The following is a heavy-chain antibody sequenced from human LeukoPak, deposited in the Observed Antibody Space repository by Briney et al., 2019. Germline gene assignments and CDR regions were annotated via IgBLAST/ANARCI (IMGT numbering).Heavy chain of an antibody. CDR1: GYTFTRYG. CDR3: ARDEGSYYDYFDY. Sequence: ASVKVSCKASGYTFTRYGISWVRQVPGQGLEWMGWINAYNGDTNYAQKLQGRVTMTTDTSTSTACMELRSLRSDDTAVYYCARDEGSYYDYFDYWGQGTQVTVSS. V-gene: IGHV1-18*01. J-gene: IGHJ4*02. D-gene: IGHD3-22*01. CDR2: INAYNGDT.